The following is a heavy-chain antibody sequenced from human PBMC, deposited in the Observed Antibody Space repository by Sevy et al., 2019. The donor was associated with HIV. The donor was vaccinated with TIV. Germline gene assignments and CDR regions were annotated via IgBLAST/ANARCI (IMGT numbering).Heavy chain of an antibody. D-gene: IGHD6-13*01. Sequence: SDTLSLTCTVSGLSISNYYWAWIRQPPGKGLECVGFSGSTNYNPSLKSRVTTSVDTSKNHFSLKLSSVTVADTAIYYCARGGPNQHQLDYFDYWGQGTLVTVSS. V-gene: IGHV4-59*01. CDR2: SGST. J-gene: IGHJ4*02. CDR3: ARGGPNQHQLDYFDY. CDR1: GLSISNYY.